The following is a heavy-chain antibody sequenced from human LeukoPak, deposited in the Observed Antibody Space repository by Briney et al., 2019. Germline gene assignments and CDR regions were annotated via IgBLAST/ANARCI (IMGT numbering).Heavy chain of an antibody. CDR1: GGTFSNYA. J-gene: IGHJ4*02. D-gene: IGHD3-22*01. CDR2: IISLSGTP. Sequence: GSSVKVSCKASGGTFSNYAINWVRQAPGQGLEWMGRIISLSGTPNYAQKFQGRVTFTADESTNTAYMEVSSLTFEDTAVYYCARAEKRYYYDSRGYEIVGSGPLEFWGQGTLVTVSS. V-gene: IGHV1-69*01. CDR3: ARAEKRYYYDSRGYEIVGSGPLEF.